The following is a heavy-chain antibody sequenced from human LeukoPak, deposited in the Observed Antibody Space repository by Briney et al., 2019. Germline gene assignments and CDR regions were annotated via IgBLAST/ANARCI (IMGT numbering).Heavy chain of an antibody. Sequence: SETLSLTCTASGGSISSGGYYWSWIRQHPGKGLEWIGYIYYSGSTYYNPSLKSRVTISVDTSKNQFSLKLSSVTAADTAVYYCARVTPKEVVVAATRSLNWFDPWGQGTLVTVSS. CDR2: IYYSGST. V-gene: IGHV4-31*03. CDR3: ARVTPKEVVVAATRSLNWFDP. CDR1: GGSISSGGYY. J-gene: IGHJ5*02. D-gene: IGHD2-15*01.